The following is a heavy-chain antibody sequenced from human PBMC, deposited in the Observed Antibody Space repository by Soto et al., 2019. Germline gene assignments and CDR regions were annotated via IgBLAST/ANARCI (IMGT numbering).Heavy chain of an antibody. V-gene: IGHV3-7*01. CDR2: IKQDGSEK. D-gene: IGHD6-13*01. CDR3: ARDLYHLRYSSSWYEDYMDV. J-gene: IGHJ6*03. Sequence: GGSLRLSCAASGFTFSSYWMSWVRQAPGKGLEWVANIKQDGSEKYYVDSVKGRFTISRDNARNSLYLQMNSLRAEDTAVYYCARDLYHLRYSSSWYEDYMDVWGKGTTVTVSS. CDR1: GFTFSSYW.